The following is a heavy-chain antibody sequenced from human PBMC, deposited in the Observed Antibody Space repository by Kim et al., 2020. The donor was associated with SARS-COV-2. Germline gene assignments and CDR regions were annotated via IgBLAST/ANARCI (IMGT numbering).Heavy chain of an antibody. V-gene: IGHV7-4-1*02. Sequence: NPTYAQGLTGRFVFSLDTSVSTAYRQISSLKAEDTAVYYCAREGRGALDSWGQGTLVTVSS. CDR3: AREGRGALDS. J-gene: IGHJ5*01. CDR2: NP. D-gene: IGHD3-10*01.